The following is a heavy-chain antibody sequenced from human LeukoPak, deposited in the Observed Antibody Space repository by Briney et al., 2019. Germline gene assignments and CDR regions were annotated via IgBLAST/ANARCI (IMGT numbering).Heavy chain of an antibody. CDR3: ATDSRPITMVRGVTISYYYYMDV. Sequence: GASVKVSCKVSGYTLTELSMHWVRHAPGKGLEWMGGFDPEDGETIYAQKFQGRVTMTEDTSTDTAYMELSSLRSEDTAVYYCATDSRPITMVRGVTISYYYYMDVWGKGTTVTVSS. J-gene: IGHJ6*03. V-gene: IGHV1-24*01. CDR1: GYTLTELS. CDR2: FDPEDGET. D-gene: IGHD3-10*01.